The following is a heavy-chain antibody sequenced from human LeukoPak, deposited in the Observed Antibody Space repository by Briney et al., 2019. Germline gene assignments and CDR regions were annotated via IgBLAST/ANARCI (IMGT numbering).Heavy chain of an antibody. J-gene: IGHJ3*02. D-gene: IGHD4-11*01. CDR3: ASYSNYGSTRDAFDI. V-gene: IGHV3-23*01. CDR2: ISGSGGST. CDR1: GFTFSSYA. Sequence: GGSLRLSCAASGFTFSSYAMSWVRQAPGKGLEWVSAISGSGGSTYYADSVKGRFTISRDNSKDTLYLQMNSLRAEDTAVYYCASYSNYGSTRDAFDIWGQGTMVTVSS.